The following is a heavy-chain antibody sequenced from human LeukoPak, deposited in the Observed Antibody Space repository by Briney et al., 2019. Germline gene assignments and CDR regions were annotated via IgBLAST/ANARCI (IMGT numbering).Heavy chain of an antibody. D-gene: IGHD2-21*01. Sequence: SQTLSLTCAISGDRVSSSSASWNWIRPCPSRGLEWLGRTYYRSKWYNGYAVSVRGRITINPDTSKNHFSLLLNSVTPEDTAVYYCARYSGLGVPDYWGQGTLLTVSS. V-gene: IGHV6-1*01. CDR3: ARYSGLGVPDY. CDR1: GDRVSSSSAS. J-gene: IGHJ4*02. CDR2: TYYRSKWYN.